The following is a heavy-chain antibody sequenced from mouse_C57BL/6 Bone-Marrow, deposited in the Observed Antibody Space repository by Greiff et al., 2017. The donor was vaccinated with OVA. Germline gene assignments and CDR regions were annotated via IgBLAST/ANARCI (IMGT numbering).Heavy chain of an antibody. D-gene: IGHD1-1*01. J-gene: IGHJ3*01. V-gene: IGHV2-2*01. CDR1: GFSLTSYG. CDR2: IWSGGST. CDR3: ARGGYYGSVAY. Sequence: VMLMESGPGLVQPSQSLSITCTVSGFSLTSYGVHWVRQSPGKGLEWLGVIWSGGSTDYNAAFISRLSISKDNSKSQVFFKMNSLQADDTAIYYCARGGYYGSVAYWGQGTLVTVSA.